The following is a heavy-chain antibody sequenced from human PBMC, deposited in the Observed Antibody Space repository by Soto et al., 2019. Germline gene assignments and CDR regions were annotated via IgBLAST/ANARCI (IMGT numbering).Heavy chain of an antibody. CDR3: ARVPMADYYDPHCRGYWCDH. Sequence: PSETLSLTCTVSGDSISSGDYYWIWIRQAPEKGLEWIGDIYYSGSTYYNPSLKSRVFMSVDTSKNQFSLKLRYVTAADTAVYFCARVPMADYYDPHCRGYWCDHLRDVTRVPVS. CDR1: GDSISSGDYY. V-gene: IGHV4-30-4*01. D-gene: IGHD3-16*01. J-gene: IGHJ5*02. CDR2: IYYSGST.